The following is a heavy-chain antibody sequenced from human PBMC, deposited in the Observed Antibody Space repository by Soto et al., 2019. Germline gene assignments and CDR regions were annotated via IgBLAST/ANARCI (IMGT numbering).Heavy chain of an antibody. V-gene: IGHV1-69*06. CDR2: IIPIFGTA. CDR1: GGTFSSYA. J-gene: IGHJ4*02. Sequence: VASVKVSCKASGGTFSSYAISWVRQAPGQGLEWMGGIIPIFGTANYAQKFQGRVTITADKSTSTAYMELSSLRSEDTAVYYCASLYYYYDSSGYYYAFDYWGQGTLVTVSS. CDR3: ASLYYYYDSSGYYYAFDY. D-gene: IGHD3-22*01.